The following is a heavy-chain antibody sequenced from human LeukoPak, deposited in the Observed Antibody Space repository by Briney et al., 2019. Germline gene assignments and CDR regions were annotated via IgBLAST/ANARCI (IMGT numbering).Heavy chain of an antibody. CDR1: GFTFSRYW. CDR3: AKDTWFGGIWGGVLNAPDY. J-gene: IGHJ4*02. Sequence: PGGSLRLSCAASGFTFSRYWMSWVRQAPGKGLEWVANIKQDGSEKYYVDSVKGRFTISRDNSKNTLYLQMNSLRAEDTAGYYCAKDTWFGGIWGGVLNAPDYWGQGTLVTVSS. CDR2: IKQDGSEK. V-gene: IGHV3-7*03. D-gene: IGHD3-10*01.